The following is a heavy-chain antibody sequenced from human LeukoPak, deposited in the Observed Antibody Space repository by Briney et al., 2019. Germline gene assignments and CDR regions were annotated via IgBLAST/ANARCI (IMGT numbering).Heavy chain of an antibody. V-gene: IGHV3-23*01. CDR2: ISGSGGST. CDR1: GFTFSSYA. J-gene: IGHJ6*02. D-gene: IGHD2-15*01. CDR3: SRYCITSSCQTLDSYYAMDV. Sequence: GGSLRLSCAASGFTFSSYAMSWVRQAPGKGLEWVSAISGSGGSTYYADSVKGRFTISRDNSKNTLYLQVNSLRAEDTAVYYCSRYCITSSCQTLDSYYAMDVWGQGTTVTVSS.